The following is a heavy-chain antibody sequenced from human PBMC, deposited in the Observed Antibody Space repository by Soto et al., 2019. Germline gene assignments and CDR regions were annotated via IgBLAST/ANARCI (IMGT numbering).Heavy chain of an antibody. V-gene: IGHV1-18*01. CDR2: ISTDNGNT. D-gene: IGHD6-13*01. Sequence: GASVKVSCKASGSTFTNYGISWVRQAPGQGLEWMGWISTDNGNTNYAQKLQGRVTMTTDTSTSTAYMELSSLRSDDTAVYYFARDRGSSSWYSPGSWYYGMDVWGQGTTVTVSS. J-gene: IGHJ6*02. CDR1: GSTFTNYG. CDR3: ARDRGSSSWYSPGSWYYGMDV.